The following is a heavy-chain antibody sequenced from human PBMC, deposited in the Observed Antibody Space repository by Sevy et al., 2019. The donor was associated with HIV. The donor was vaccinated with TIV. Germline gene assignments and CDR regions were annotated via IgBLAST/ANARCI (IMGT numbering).Heavy chain of an antibody. CDR1: GFTFRTYA. V-gene: IGHV3-30-3*01. J-gene: IGHJ4*02. Sequence: GGSLRLPCAASGFTFRTYALHWVRQAPGRGLEWIGLISSNGDNSFYGNSVRGRFTISRDNSMNTLYLQMNSLTPDDTAVYYCARGPEWELTSFLSHWGQGTLVTVSS. D-gene: IGHD1-26*01. CDR3: ARGPEWELTSFLSH. CDR2: ISSNGDNS.